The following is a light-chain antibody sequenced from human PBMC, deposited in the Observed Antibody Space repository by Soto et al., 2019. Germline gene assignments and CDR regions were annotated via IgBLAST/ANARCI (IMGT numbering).Light chain of an antibody. V-gene: IGLV2-18*01. CDR1: SSDVGSYNR. J-gene: IGLJ1*01. Sequence: QSVLTQPPSVSGSPGQSVTISCTGTSSDVGSYNRVSWYQQPPGTAPKLMIYEVSNRPSGVPDRFSGSKSGNTASLTISGLQAEDEADSYCSLYTSSSTYVFGTGTKVTVL. CDR2: EVS. CDR3: SLYTSSSTYV.